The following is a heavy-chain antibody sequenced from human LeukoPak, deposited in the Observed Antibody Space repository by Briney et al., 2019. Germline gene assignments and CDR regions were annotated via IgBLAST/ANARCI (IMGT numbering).Heavy chain of an antibody. CDR3: ANYRSSGWYLDY. J-gene: IGHJ4*02. Sequence: PGGSLRLSCAASGFTFSSYGMHWVRQAPGKGLEGVAFIRYDGSKKYYEDSVKGRFTISRDNSKNALYLQMNSLSAEDTAVYYCANYRSSGWYLDYWGQGTLVTVSS. V-gene: IGHV3-30*02. D-gene: IGHD6-19*01. CDR1: GFTFSSYG. CDR2: IRYDGSKK.